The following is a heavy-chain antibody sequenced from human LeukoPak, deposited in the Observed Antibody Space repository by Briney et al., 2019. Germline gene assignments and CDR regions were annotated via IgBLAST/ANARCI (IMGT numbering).Heavy chain of an antibody. CDR1: GFTFSSYG. D-gene: IGHD3-22*01. CDR3: ARGPGDSSGYYFDY. V-gene: IGHV3-48*04. Sequence: PGGSLRLSCAASGFTFSSYGMHWVRQAPGKGLEWVSYISSSGSTIYYADSVKGRFTISRDNAKNSLYLQMNSLRAEDTAVYYCARGPGDSSGYYFDYWGQGTLVTVSS. J-gene: IGHJ4*02. CDR2: ISSSGSTI.